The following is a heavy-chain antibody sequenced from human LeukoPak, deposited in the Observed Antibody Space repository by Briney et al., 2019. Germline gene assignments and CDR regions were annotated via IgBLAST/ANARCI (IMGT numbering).Heavy chain of an antibody. CDR2: ISGSGGST. D-gene: IGHD3-3*01. V-gene: IGHV3-23*01. CDR3: ARSHDNWSGSNNLFDS. J-gene: IGHJ5*01. Sequence: GGSLRLSCAASGFTFSSSSMSWVRQAPGKGLEWVSGISGSGGSTYYAESVKGRFTISRDNSKSTMYLQMNSLRAEDTAVYCCARSHDNWSGSNNLFDSWGQGTLVTVSS. CDR1: GFTFSSSS.